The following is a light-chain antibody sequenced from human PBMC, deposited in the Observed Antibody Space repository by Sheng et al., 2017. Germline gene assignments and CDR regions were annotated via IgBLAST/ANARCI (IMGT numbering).Light chain of an antibody. CDR3: SSYTGSTTLV. CDR2: DVS. V-gene: IGLV2-14*01. J-gene: IGLJ3*02. CDR1: SSDVGAYNY. Sequence: QSALSQPASVSGSPGQSITISCTGTSSDVGAYNYVSWYQQHPGKAPKVMIYDVSNRPSGVSNRFSASKSGNTASLTISGLQAEDEADYYCSSYTGSTTLVFGGGTKLTVL.